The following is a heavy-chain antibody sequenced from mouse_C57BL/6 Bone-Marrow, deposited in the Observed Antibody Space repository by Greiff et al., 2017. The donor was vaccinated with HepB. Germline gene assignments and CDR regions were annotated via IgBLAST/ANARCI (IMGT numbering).Heavy chain of an antibody. CDR1: GFTFSSYG. D-gene: IGHD2-4*01. CDR2: ISSGGSYT. CDR3: ARDYEGDWFAY. V-gene: IGHV5-6*01. J-gene: IGHJ3*01. Sequence: EVQLQESGGDLVKPGGSLKLSCAASGFTFSSYGMSWVRQTPDKRLEWVATISSGGSYTYYPDSVKGRFTISRDNAKNTLYLQMSSLKSEDTAMYYCARDYEGDWFAYWGQGTLVTVSA.